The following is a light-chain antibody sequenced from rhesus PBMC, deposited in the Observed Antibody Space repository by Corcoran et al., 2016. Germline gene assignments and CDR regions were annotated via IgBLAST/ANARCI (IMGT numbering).Light chain of an antibody. V-gene: IGKV2-104*02. CDR2: EVS. J-gene: IGKJ4*01. Sequence: DIVMTQTPLSLPVTPGEPASISCRSSQSLLDSEDGNTYLDWYLQKPGQSPHLLIDEVSNRASGVPDRFIGSGSDTDFTLKVSRVEAVGVGVYYCMQALAFPLTFGEGTTVEIK. CDR3: MQALAFPLT. CDR1: QSLLDSEDGNTY.